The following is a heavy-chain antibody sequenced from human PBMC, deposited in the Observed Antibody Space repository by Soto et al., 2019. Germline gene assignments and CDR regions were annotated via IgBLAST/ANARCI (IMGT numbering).Heavy chain of an antibody. J-gene: IGHJ4*02. V-gene: IGHV5-51*01. CDR2: ICPGDSDT. Sequence: GESLKISCQGSGYTFTTYWIGWVRQMPGEGLEWMGIICPGDSDTRYSPSFQGQVTISADKSISTVYLQWSSLWASDTAMYYCARHTTGTGDFWGQGTLVTVSS. D-gene: IGHD1-1*01. CDR3: ARHTTGTGDF. CDR1: GYTFTTYW.